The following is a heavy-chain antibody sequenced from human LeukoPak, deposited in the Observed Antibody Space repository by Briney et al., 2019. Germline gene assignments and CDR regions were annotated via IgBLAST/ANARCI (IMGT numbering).Heavy chain of an antibody. Sequence: GGSLRLSCAASGFTFSSYSMNWVRQAPGKGLEWVSSISSSSSYIYYADSVKGRFTISRDNAKNSVYLQMNSLRAEDTAVYYCARGMMITFGGVIDYFDYWGQGTLVTVSS. CDR1: GFTFSSYS. J-gene: IGHJ4*02. D-gene: IGHD3-16*02. CDR3: ARGMMITFGGVIDYFDY. CDR2: ISSSSSYI. V-gene: IGHV3-21*01.